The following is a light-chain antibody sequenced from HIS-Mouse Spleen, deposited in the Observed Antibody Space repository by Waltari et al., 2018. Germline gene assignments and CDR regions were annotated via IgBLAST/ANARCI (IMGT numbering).Light chain of an antibody. V-gene: IGLV2-23*03. CDR3: CSYAGSSTFEV. J-gene: IGLJ2*01. Sequence: QSALTQPASVSGSPGQSITISCTGTSSDVGSYNLVSWYQKHPGKAPKLMIYEGSKRPSGVSNRFSGSKSGNTASLTISWLQAEDEADYYCCSYAGSSTFEVFGGGTKLTVL. CDR2: EGS. CDR1: SSDVGSYNL.